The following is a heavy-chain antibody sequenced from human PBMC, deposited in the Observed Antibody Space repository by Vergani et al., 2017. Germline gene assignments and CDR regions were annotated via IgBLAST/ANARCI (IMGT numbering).Heavy chain of an antibody. Sequence: EVQLVESGGGLVQPGGSLRLSCAASGFTFSSYDMHWVRQATGKGLEWVSAIGTAGDTYYPGSVKGRFTISRENAKNSLYLQMNSLRAGDTAVYYCARDRGGSGYNYCGMDVWGQGTTVTVSS. V-gene: IGHV3-13*01. CDR2: IGTAGDT. D-gene: IGHD6-19*01. CDR1: GFTFSSYD. CDR3: ARDRGGSGYNYCGMDV. J-gene: IGHJ6*02.